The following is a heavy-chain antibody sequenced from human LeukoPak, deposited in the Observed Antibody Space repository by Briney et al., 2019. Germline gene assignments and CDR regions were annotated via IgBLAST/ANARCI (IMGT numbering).Heavy chain of an antibody. CDR3: ARSDSGSYYDYFDY. J-gene: IGHJ4*02. Sequence: SETLSLTCTVSGGSTSSYYWSWIRQPPGKGLEWIGYIYYSGSTNYNPSLKSRVTISVDTSKNQFSLKLGSVTAADTAVYYCARSDSGSYYDYFDYWGQGTLVTVSS. CDR1: GGSTSSYY. CDR2: IYYSGST. V-gene: IGHV4-59*01. D-gene: IGHD1-26*01.